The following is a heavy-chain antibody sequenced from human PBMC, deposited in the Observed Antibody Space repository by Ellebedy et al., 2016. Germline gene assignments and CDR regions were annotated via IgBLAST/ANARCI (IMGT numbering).Heavy chain of an antibody. V-gene: IGHV4-4*09. CDR1: GASINTYY. D-gene: IGHD3-10*01. J-gene: IGHJ6*02. CDR2: IHSSGSA. CDR3: ARYMVRGVTGYYYGMDV. Sequence: SETLSLTXNVSGASINTYYWAWIRQTPGRGLEWIGFIHSSGSAIYSPSLKSRVILSLDTSKNQFSLKLSSVTAADTAVYYCARYMVRGVTGYYYGMDVWGQGTTVTVSS.